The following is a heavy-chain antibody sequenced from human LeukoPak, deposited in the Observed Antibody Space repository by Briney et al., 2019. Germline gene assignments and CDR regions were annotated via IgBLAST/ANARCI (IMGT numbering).Heavy chain of an antibody. V-gene: IGHV4-31*03. CDR3: ARWRLSGYSYAYFYY. CDR1: GGSISSGGYY. D-gene: IGHD5-18*01. Sequence: SQTLSLTCTVSGGSISSGGYYWSWIRQHPGKGLEWIGYIYYSGSTYYNPSLKSRVTISVDTSKNQFSLEMSSVTAADTAVYYCARWRLSGYSYAYFYYWGQGTLVTVSS. CDR2: IYYSGST. J-gene: IGHJ4*02.